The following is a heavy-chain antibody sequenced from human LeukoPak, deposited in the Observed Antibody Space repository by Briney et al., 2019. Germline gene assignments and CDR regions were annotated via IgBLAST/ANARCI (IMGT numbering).Heavy chain of an antibody. Sequence: GRSLRLSCAASGFTFSSYAMHWVRQAPGKGLEWVAVISYDGSNKYYADSVKGRFTISRDNSKNTLYLQMNSLRAEDTAVYYCAREMVRGPGAFDIWGQGTMVTVSS. V-gene: IGHV3-30-3*01. CDR1: GFTFSSYA. D-gene: IGHD3-10*01. J-gene: IGHJ3*02. CDR3: AREMVRGPGAFDI. CDR2: ISYDGSNK.